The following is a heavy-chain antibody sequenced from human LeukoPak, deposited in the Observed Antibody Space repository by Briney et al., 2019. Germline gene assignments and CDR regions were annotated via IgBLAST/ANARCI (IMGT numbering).Heavy chain of an antibody. CDR1: GGSISSSIYY. Sequence: PSETLSLTCAVSGGSISSSIYYWGWIRQPPGKGLEWIGSIYYSGSTYYNPSLKSRVIISVDTSKNQFSLKSKSVTAADMAVYYCARLADCSSTSCYDHWGQGTLVTVSS. D-gene: IGHD2-2*01. J-gene: IGHJ4*02. V-gene: IGHV4-39*01. CDR2: IYYSGST. CDR3: ARLADCSSTSCYDH.